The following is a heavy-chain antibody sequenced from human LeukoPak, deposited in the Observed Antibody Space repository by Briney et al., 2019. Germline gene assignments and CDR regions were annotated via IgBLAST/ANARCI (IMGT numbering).Heavy chain of an antibody. CDR3: ARDLGGYSYGSHFDY. CDR2: ITTSSSYI. V-gene: IGHV3-21*01. Sequence: GGSLRLSCAASGFTFSTYYMNWVRQAPGKGLEWVSSITTSSSYIYYADSVKGRFTISRDNAKNSLYLQMNSLRAEDTAVYYSARDLGGYSYGSHFDYWGQGTLVTVSS. D-gene: IGHD5-18*01. J-gene: IGHJ4*02. CDR1: GFTFSTYY.